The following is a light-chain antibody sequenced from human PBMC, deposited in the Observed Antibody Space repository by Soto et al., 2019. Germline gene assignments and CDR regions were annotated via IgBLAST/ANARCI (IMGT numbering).Light chain of an antibody. CDR3: QQRTNWPLT. Sequence: EIVLTQSPVNLSLSPGERATLACSASQSGATFLAWYQQKPGQAPRLLIFDASNRAPGIPDRFNGSGSGKAFPLTITCQEPEEFALYYGQQRTNWPLTFGGGTKVEV. J-gene: IGKJ4*01. CDR2: DAS. CDR1: QSGATF. V-gene: IGKV3-11*01.